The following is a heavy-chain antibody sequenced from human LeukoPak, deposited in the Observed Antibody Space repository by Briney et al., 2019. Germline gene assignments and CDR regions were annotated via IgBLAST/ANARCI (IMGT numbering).Heavy chain of an antibody. V-gene: IGHV1-2*02. CDR3: ARAARYYYDSSGYYYH. CDR1: GYSFTGHF. J-gene: IGHJ4*02. Sequence: ASVKVSCKASGYSFTGHFIHWVRQAPGQGPEWMGWLNTNSGGTSYAQKFQGRVTMTRDMSTSTAHMELSNLRSDDTAVYYCARAARYYYDSSGYYYHWGQGTLVTVSS. D-gene: IGHD3-22*01. CDR2: LNTNSGGT.